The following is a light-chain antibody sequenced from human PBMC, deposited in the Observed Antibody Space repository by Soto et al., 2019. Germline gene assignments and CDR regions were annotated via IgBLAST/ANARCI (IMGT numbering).Light chain of an antibody. CDR3: QQYHNYPVT. Sequence: DIQMTQSPSSLSASVGDRVTITCRASQEISNNLAWFQQQPGKPPKSLIYDASNLQSGVPSKFSGSGSGTDFTLTISSLQPADFATYYCQQYHNYPVTFGGGTKVEIK. CDR1: QEISNN. J-gene: IGKJ4*02. V-gene: IGKV1-16*02. CDR2: DAS.